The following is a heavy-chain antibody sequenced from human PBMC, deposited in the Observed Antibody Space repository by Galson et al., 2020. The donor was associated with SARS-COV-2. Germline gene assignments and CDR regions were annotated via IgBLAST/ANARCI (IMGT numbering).Heavy chain of an antibody. CDR1: GGSISSVDYY. Sequence: SETLSLTCTVSGGSISSVDYYCSWIRQPPRKGLEWIGYIYYSGSTYYNPSLKSRVTISIDTSKNQFSLKLSSVTAADTAVYFCARWFQRVNIFDSWGQGTLVTVSS. V-gene: IGHV4-30-4*01. D-gene: IGHD3-10*01. J-gene: IGHJ4*02. CDR3: ARWFQRVNIFDS. CDR2: IYYSGST.